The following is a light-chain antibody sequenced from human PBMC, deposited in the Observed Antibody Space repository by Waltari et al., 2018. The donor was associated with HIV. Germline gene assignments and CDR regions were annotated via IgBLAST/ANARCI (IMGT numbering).Light chain of an antibody. CDR1: ALPKQY. CDR3: QSADSSGTYVL. CDR2: KDR. J-gene: IGLJ2*01. V-gene: IGLV3-25*03. Sequence: SYELTQPPSVSVSPGQTARITCSGDALPKQYAYWYQQKPVQAPVLLIYKDRERPSGIPERFSGSSSATTVTLTISGVQAEDEADYYCQSADSSGTYVLFGGGTKLTVL.